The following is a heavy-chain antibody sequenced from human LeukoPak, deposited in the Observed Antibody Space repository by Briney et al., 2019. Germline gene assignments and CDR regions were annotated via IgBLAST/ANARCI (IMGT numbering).Heavy chain of an antibody. J-gene: IGHJ3*02. V-gene: IGHV3-30*02. Sequence: GGSLRLSCAASGFTFSNYGMHWVRQAPGKGLEWVAFIRFDGSDKYYADSVKGRFTISRDNAKNSLYLQMNSLRAEDTAVYYCARGFITMMTSSIDIWGQGTMVTVSS. CDR1: GFTFSNYG. CDR3: ARGFITMMTSSIDI. CDR2: IRFDGSDK. D-gene: IGHD3-22*01.